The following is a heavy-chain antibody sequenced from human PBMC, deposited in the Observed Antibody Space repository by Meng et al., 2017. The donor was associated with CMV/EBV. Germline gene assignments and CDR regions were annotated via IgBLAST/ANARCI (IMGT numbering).Heavy chain of an antibody. CDR3: ARDIRVGWELRINAFDI. J-gene: IGHJ3*02. CDR1: GFTFSSYS. V-gene: IGHV3-21*01. Sequence: GESLKISCAASGFTFSSYSMNWVRQAPGKGLEWVSSISSSSSYIYYADSVKGRFPISRDNAKNSLYLQMNSLRAEDTAVYYCARDIRVGWELRINAFDIWGQGTTVTVSS. CDR2: ISSSSSYI. D-gene: IGHD1-26*01.